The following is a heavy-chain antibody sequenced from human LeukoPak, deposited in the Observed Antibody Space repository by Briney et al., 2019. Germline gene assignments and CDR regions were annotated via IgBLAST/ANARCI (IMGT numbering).Heavy chain of an antibody. V-gene: IGHV4-4*07. CDR3: ARDPGDYYDSSGLSTDAFDT. D-gene: IGHD3-22*01. Sequence: PSETLSLTCTVSGGSISSYYWSWIRQPAGKGLEWIGRIYTSGSTNYNPSLKSRVTMSVDTSKNQFSLKLSSVTAADTAVYYCARDPGDYYDSSGLSTDAFDTWGQGTMVTVSS. J-gene: IGHJ3*02. CDR1: GGSISSYY. CDR2: IYTSGST.